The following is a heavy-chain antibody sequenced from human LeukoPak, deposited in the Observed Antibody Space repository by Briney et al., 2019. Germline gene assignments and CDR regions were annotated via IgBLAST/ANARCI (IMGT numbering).Heavy chain of an antibody. D-gene: IGHD3-22*01. Sequence: GSSVKVSCKASGGTFSSYAISWVRQAPGQGLEWMGRIIPILGIANYAQKFQGRVTITTDESTSTAYMELSSLRSEDTAVYYCARGASIVASGGIFDYWGQGTLVTVSS. CDR2: IIPILGIA. V-gene: IGHV1-69*04. CDR3: ARGASIVASGGIFDY. J-gene: IGHJ4*02. CDR1: GGTFSSYA.